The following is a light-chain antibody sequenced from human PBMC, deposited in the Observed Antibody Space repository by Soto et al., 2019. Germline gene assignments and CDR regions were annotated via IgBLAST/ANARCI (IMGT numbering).Light chain of an antibody. CDR2: GGS. V-gene: IGKV3-20*01. J-gene: IGKJ1*01. CDR1: QSVSSNH. CDR3: QQYSSSRT. Sequence: IVMTQSPATLSVSPGERATLSCRASQSVSSNHLAWYQQKPGQAPRLLIYGGSSRATGIPVRFSGSGSETDFTLTITRLEPEDFAVYYCQQYSSSRTFGQGTKVDIK.